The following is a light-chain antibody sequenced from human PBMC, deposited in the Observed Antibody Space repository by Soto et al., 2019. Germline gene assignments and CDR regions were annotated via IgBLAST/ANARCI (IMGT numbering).Light chain of an antibody. J-gene: IGKJ1*01. Sequence: EILLTQSPATLSLSPGERATLSCRASQSVSKNYLAWYQQKPGQAPSLLIYGASNRATGIPDRLSGSGSGTDFTLTISRLEPEDFAVYYCQQYGSSGTFGQGTKVDIK. V-gene: IGKV3-20*01. CDR2: GAS. CDR3: QQYGSSGT. CDR1: QSVSKNY.